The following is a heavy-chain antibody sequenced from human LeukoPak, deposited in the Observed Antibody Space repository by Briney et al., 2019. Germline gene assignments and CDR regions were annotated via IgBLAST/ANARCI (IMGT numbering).Heavy chain of an antibody. Sequence: GESLKISCKGSGYSFTNYWIGWVRQMPGKGLEWVAIIYPGDSDTRYSPSFQGQVTISADKSISTAYLQWSSLKASDTAIYYCARNAYYYYYMDVWGKGTTVTVSS. V-gene: IGHV5-51*01. CDR2: IYPGDSDT. CDR1: GYSFTNYW. CDR3: ARNAYYYYYMDV. J-gene: IGHJ6*03.